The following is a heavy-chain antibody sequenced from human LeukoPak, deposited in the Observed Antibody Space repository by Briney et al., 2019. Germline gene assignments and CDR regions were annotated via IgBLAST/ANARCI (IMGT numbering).Heavy chain of an antibody. Sequence: GESLKISCKGSGYSFTNYWIGWGRQMPGKGLEWMGTIYPGDSDTRYRPSFQGQVTITADKSVNTAFLQWSSLKASDTAMYYRARPGLESYDKSGYYYLDYWGQGALVTVSS. CDR3: ARPGLESYDKSGYYYLDY. CDR1: GYSFTNYW. J-gene: IGHJ4*02. D-gene: IGHD3-22*01. CDR2: IYPGDSDT. V-gene: IGHV5-51*01.